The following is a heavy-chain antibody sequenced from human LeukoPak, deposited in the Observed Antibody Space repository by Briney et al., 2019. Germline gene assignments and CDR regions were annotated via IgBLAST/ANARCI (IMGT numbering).Heavy chain of an antibody. CDR1: GGTFSSYA. CDR3: ARGGRWLQLGDFDY. CDR2: ISYDGSNK. V-gene: IGHV3-30*04. Sequence: SCKASGGTFSSYAMHWVRQAPGKGLEWVAVISYDGSNKYYADSVKGRFTISRDNSKNTLYLQMNSLRAEDTAVYYCARGGRWLQLGDFDYWGQGTLVTVSS. J-gene: IGHJ4*02. D-gene: IGHD5-24*01.